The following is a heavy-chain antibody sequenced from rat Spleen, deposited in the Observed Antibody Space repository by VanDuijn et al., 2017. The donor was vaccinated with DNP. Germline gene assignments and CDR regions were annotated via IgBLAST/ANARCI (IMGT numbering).Heavy chain of an antibody. CDR1: GFTFSNFY. CDR3: TTEPSTIAAGPFDY. J-gene: IGHJ2*01. CDR2: ISPSGSRP. D-gene: IGHD1-2*01. V-gene: IGHV5-27*01. Sequence: EVQLVESGGGLVQPGGSLKLSCAASGFTFSNFYMAWVRQAPKKGLEWVAAISPSGSRPYSPDSVKGRFTISRDTAKSSLYLQMNSLKSEDTATYYCTTEPSTIAAGPFDYWGQGVMVTVSS.